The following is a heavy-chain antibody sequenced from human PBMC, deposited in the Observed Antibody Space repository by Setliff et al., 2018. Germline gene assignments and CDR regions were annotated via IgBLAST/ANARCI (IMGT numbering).Heavy chain of an antibody. CDR1: GASINSLSW. V-gene: IGHV4-4*01. J-gene: IGHJ6*03. D-gene: IGHD2-2*01. CDR2: IYHDGND. Sequence: LSLTCTVSGASINSLSWWSWVRQPPGKGLEWIGEIYHDGNDKYTPSVHYSPSLKSRVTISIDKSNNRFSRKLTSMTAADTAVYFCAREGRSSTRGWYMDAWGKGTSVTVSS. CDR3: AREGRSSTRGWYMDA.